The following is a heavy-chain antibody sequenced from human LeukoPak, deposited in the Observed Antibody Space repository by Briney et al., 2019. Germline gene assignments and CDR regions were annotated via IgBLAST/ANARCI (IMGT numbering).Heavy chain of an antibody. Sequence: PSETLSLTCTVSGGSISSGDYYWSWIRQPRGKGLEWIGYIYYSGTTYYNPSLKSRVTISVDTSKNQFSLKLSSVTAADTAVYFCARLDYGGNSGLVDYWGQGTLVTVSS. D-gene: IGHD4-23*01. CDR3: ARLDYGGNSGLVDY. J-gene: IGHJ4*02. V-gene: IGHV4-30-4*08. CDR1: GGSISSGDYY. CDR2: IYYSGTT.